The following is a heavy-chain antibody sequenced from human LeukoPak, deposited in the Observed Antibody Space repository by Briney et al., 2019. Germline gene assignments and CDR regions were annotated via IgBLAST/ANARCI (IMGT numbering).Heavy chain of an antibody. Sequence: DSVKGRFTISRDNAKNSLYLQMNSLRAEDTAVYFCARMSIIKRYFDYWGQGTLVTVSS. CDR3: ARMSIIKRYFDY. J-gene: IGHJ4*02. V-gene: IGHV3-48*03. D-gene: IGHD3-10*01.